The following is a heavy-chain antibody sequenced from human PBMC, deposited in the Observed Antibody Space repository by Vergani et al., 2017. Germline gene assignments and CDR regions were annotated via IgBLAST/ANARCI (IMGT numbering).Heavy chain of an antibody. CDR3: ARHGGGYSYGYQDAFDI. CDR1: GYSFTRYW. Sequence: VQLVQSGADVKKPGESLRVSCKGSGYSFTRYWITWVRQMPGKGLEWMGRIDPSDSYTNYSPSFQGHVTISADKSIRTAYLQWSSLKASDTATYYCARHGGGYSYGYQDAFDIWGQGTVVTVSS. J-gene: IGHJ3*02. D-gene: IGHD5-18*01. V-gene: IGHV5-10-1*03. CDR2: IDPSDSYT.